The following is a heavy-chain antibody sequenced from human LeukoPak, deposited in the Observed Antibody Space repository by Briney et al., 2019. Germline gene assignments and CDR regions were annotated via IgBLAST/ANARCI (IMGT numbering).Heavy chain of an antibody. CDR2: ISSRGST. D-gene: IGHD3-3*01. V-gene: IGHV4-39*01. Sequence: SETLSLTCSVSGDSISNGHYYWGWIRQPPGKGLVWLATISSRGSTFYNPSLKSRVTISVDTSKNQISLNLSSVTASDTSLYYCARLNPLEHLFSFYFDSWGQGILATVSS. CDR3: ARLNPLEHLFSFYFDS. CDR1: GDSISNGHYY. J-gene: IGHJ4*02.